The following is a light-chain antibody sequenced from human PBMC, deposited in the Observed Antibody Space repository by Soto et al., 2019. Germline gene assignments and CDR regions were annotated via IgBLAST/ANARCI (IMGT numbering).Light chain of an antibody. Sequence: QPVLTQPPSASGTPGQRVTISCSGSSSNIGRNTVNWFQQLPGTAPKLLIYSNNQRPSGVPDRFSGSKSGTSASLAISGLQSEDEADYYCAAWDDSLNGVVFGGGTKLTV. CDR2: SNN. CDR1: SSNIGRNT. CDR3: AAWDDSLNGVV. V-gene: IGLV1-44*01. J-gene: IGLJ2*01.